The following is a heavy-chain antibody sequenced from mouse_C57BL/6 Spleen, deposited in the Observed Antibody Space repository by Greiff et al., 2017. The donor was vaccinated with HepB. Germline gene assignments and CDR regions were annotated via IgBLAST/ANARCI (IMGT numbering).Heavy chain of an antibody. Sequence: VQLQQSGPELVKPGASVKISCKASGYAFSSSWMNWVKQRPGKGLEWIGRIYPGDGDTNYNGKFKGKATLTADKSSSTAYMQLSSLTSEDSAVYFCARSRGTGKDYAMDYWGQGTSVTVSS. CDR3: ARSRGTGKDYAMDY. D-gene: IGHD4-1*01. CDR2: IYPGDGDT. J-gene: IGHJ4*01. CDR1: GYAFSSSW. V-gene: IGHV1-82*01.